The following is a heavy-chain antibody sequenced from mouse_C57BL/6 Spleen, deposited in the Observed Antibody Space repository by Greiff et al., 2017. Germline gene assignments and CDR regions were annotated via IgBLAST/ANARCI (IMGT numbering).Heavy chain of an antibody. CDR1: GYAFSSYW. Sequence: QVQLQQSGAELVKPGASVKISCKASGYAFSSYWMNWVKQRHGKGLEWIGQFYPGDGDTNYNGKFKGKDTLTADKSSSTAYMPLSSLTCEDSAVYFCASEGITGTDAMDYWGQGTSVTVSS. V-gene: IGHV1-80*01. J-gene: IGHJ4*01. D-gene: IGHD4-1*01. CDR2: FYPGDGDT. CDR3: ASEGITGTDAMDY.